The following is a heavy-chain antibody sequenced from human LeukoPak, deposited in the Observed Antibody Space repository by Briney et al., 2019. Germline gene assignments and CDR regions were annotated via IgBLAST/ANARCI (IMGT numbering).Heavy chain of an antibody. J-gene: IGHJ4*02. V-gene: IGHV5-51*01. CDR2: IYPGDSDT. CDR3: ATRMAAAGPWYFDY. D-gene: IGHD6-13*01. Sequence: GESLKISCKGSGYSFTNYWIGWVRQMPGKGLEWMGIIYPGDSDTRYSPSFQGQATISADKSISTAYLQWSSLKASDTAMYYCATRMAAAGPWYFDYWGQGTLVTVSS. CDR1: GYSFTNYW.